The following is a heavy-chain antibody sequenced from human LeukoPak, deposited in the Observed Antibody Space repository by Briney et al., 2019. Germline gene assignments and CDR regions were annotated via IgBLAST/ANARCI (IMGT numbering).Heavy chain of an antibody. V-gene: IGHV1-2*02. D-gene: IGHD6-13*01. CDR1: GYTFTANY. Sequence: GASVKVSCKASGYTFTANYMYWVRQAPGQGLEWMGWINPNSGGTNYAQKFQGRVTMTRDTSISTAYMELSRLRSDDTAVYYCARDGATGYSSSWYEIRAYYYMDVWGKGTTVTVSS. J-gene: IGHJ6*03. CDR3: ARDGATGYSSSWYEIRAYYYMDV. CDR2: INPNSGGT.